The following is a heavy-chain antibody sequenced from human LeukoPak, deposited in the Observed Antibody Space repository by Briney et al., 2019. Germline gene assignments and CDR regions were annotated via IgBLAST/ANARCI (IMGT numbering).Heavy chain of an antibody. CDR3: ARGDYYDSRGFRW. J-gene: IGHJ4*02. D-gene: IGHD3-22*01. CDR1: GYTFTDYY. CDR2: IDPDSGGT. Sequence: ASAKVSCKASGYTFTDYYMHWVRQAPGQGLEWMGWIDPDSGGTNYAQKFQGRVTMTRNTSISTAWMELSRLRSDDTAVYYCARGDYYDSRGFRWWGQGTLVTVSS. V-gene: IGHV1-2*02.